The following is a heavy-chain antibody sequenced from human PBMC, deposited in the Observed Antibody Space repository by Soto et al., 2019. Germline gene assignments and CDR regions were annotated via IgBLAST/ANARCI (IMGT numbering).Heavy chain of an antibody. CDR2: VNWNGGST. J-gene: IGHJ4*02. V-gene: IGHV3-20*04. Sequence: EVQLVESGGGVLRPGGSLRLSCAASGFTFDDYGMSWARQAPGKGLEWVSGVNWNGGSTGYADSVKGRFTISRDNAKNSLYLQMNSLSAEDTAVYYCVRGASLNFDYWGQGTLVTVSS. CDR1: GFTFDDYG. D-gene: IGHD1-26*01. CDR3: VRGASLNFDY.